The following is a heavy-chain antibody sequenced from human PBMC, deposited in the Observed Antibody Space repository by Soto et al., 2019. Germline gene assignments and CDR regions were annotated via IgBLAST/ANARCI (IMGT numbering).Heavy chain of an antibody. Sequence: EVQLLGSGGGLVQPGGSLRLSCAASGFTFSSSAMSWVRQAPGKGLEWVSVISGSGGTTYYANSVKGRFTISRDNSKNTLYLQMNSLRAEDTAVYYCAKHPYDTSGTYYFDYWGQGTLITVSS. CDR1: GFTFSSSA. D-gene: IGHD3-22*01. J-gene: IGHJ4*02. CDR3: AKHPYDTSGTYYFDY. V-gene: IGHV3-23*01. CDR2: ISGSGGTT.